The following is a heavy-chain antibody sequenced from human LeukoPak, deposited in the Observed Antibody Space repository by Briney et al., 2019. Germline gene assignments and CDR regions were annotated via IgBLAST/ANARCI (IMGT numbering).Heavy chain of an antibody. Sequence: SETLSLTCTVSGGSISSSSYYWGWLRQPPGKGREWIGSIYYRGSTYYNPSLKSRVTISVDTSKKQFSLKLSSVTAADTAVYYCARPSPPGIAAAGTCFSDYWGQGTLVTVSS. CDR1: GGSISSSSYY. CDR3: ARPSPPGIAAAGTCFSDY. J-gene: IGHJ4*02. CDR2: IYYRGST. D-gene: IGHD6-13*01. V-gene: IGHV4-39*01.